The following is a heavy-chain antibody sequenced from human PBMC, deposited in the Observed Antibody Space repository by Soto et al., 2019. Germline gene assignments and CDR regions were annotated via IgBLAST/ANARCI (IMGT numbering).Heavy chain of an antibody. CDR3: ARTTIAGIRGYFDY. CDR1: GYSFSTSW. CDR2: IYPGDSDT. Sequence: GESLKISCQGSGYSFSTSWICWVRQMPGKGLEWMGIIYPGDSDTRYSPSFQGQVTISADKSISTAFLQWSSLKASDTATYYCARTTIAGIRGYFDYWGQGTLVTVSS. D-gene: IGHD2-21*01. J-gene: IGHJ4*02. V-gene: IGHV5-51*01.